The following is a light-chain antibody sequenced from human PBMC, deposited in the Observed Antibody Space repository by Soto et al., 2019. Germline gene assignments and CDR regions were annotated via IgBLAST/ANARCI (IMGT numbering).Light chain of an antibody. J-gene: IGLJ1*01. V-gene: IGLV2-11*01. CDR1: SSDVGGYFY. Sequence: QSALTQPRSVSGSPGQSVTISCTGTSSDVGGYFYVSWYQQHPGKAPKLMIYDVSKRPSGVPDRFSGSKSGSTASLTISGLQAEDEADYYCCSYAGSYTYVFGTGTKLTFL. CDR3: CSYAGSYTYV. CDR2: DVS.